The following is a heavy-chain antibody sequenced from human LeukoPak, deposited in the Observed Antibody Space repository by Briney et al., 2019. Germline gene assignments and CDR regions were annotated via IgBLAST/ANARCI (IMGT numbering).Heavy chain of an antibody. V-gene: IGHV1-8*01. CDR3: ARGLGYSYGFNY. J-gene: IGHJ4*02. D-gene: IGHD5-18*01. CDR2: MNPNSGNT. Sequence: ASVKVSCKASGYTFTNYDINWVRQATGQGLEWMGWMNPNSGNTGYAQKFQGRVTMTRNTSISTAYMELSSLRSEDTAVYYCARGLGYSYGFNYWGQGTLVTASS. CDR1: GYTFTNYD.